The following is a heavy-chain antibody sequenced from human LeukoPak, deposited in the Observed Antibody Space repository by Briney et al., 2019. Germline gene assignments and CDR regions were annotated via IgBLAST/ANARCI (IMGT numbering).Heavy chain of an antibody. CDR3: AKGSYYDSSGTYYFDY. V-gene: IGHV3-23*01. CDR1: GFTFSSYA. CDR2: ISGSGDNT. D-gene: IGHD3-22*01. Sequence: GGSLRLSCAASGFTFSSYAMSWVRQAPGKGLEWVSAISGSGDNTYYADSVKGRFAISRDNSKNTLYLQMNSLRAEDTALYYCAKGSYYDSSGTYYFDYWGQGTLVTVSS. J-gene: IGHJ4*02.